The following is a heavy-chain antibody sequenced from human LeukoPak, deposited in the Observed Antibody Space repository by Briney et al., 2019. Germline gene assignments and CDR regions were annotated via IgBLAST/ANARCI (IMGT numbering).Heavy chain of an antibody. CDR2: ISSSSSYI. D-gene: IGHD5-12*01. Sequence: GGSLRLSCAASGFTFSSYSMNWVRQAPGKGLEWVSSISSSSSYIYYADSVKGRFTISRDNAKNSLYLQMNSLRAEDTAVYYCASAVGGYDYYYYGMDVWGQGTTVTVSS. CDR3: ASAVGGYDYYYYGMDV. V-gene: IGHV3-21*01. J-gene: IGHJ6*02. CDR1: GFTFSSYS.